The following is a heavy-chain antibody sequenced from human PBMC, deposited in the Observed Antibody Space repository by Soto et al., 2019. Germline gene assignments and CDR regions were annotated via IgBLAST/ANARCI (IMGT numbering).Heavy chain of an antibody. V-gene: IGHV3-15*07. CDR3: STDYDDRGF. CDR2: IKSKTSGGTI. Sequence: EVQLVESGGGLVKPGESLRLSCTVSGFSISDAWMNWVRQAPGKGLEWVGRIKSKTSGGTIDHAAPVQGRFTISRDDSKNTLYLQMNSLKTEDTAVYYCSTDYDDRGFWCQGTLVTVSA. J-gene: IGHJ4*02. CDR1: GFSISDAW. D-gene: IGHD4-17*01.